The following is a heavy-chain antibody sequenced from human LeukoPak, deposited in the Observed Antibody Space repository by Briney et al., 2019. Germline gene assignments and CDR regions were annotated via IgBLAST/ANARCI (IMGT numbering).Heavy chain of an antibody. J-gene: IGHJ5*02. CDR2: INHSGST. CDR1: GGSFSGYY. V-gene: IGHV4-34*01. CDR3: ARGLGYCSGGSCYGSWFDP. D-gene: IGHD2-15*01. Sequence: SETLSLTCAVYGGSFSGYYWSWIRQPPGKGLEWIGEINHSGSTNYNPSLKSRVTISVDTSKNQFSLKLSSVTAADTAVYYCARGLGYCSGGSCYGSWFDPWGQGTLVTVSS.